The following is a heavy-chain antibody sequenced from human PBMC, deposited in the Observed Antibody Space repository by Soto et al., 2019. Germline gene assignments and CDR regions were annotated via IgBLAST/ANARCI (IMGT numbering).Heavy chain of an antibody. V-gene: IGHV2-5*02. CDR3: AHKGGGDRILDF. CDR1: GFSLSTNGVG. D-gene: IGHD3-16*01. J-gene: IGHJ4*02. CDR2: IYWDDSK. Sequence: QITLKESGPTLVKPTQTLTLTCTFSGFSLSTNGVGVGWIRQPPGKALEWLALIYWDDSKEYSPSLRSRLTSTKDTSKNPVVLTMTNMDPVDTATYYWAHKGGGDRILDFWGQGTLVTVSS.